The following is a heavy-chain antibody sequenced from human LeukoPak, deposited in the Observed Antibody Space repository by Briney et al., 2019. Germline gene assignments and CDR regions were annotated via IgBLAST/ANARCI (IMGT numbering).Heavy chain of an antibody. CDR3: TRGEEFFDY. Sequence: GRSLRLSCTASGFTFGDYAMSWVRQAPGMGLEWVGFIRSKAYGGTTEYAASVKGRFTISRDDSKSIAYLQMNSLKTEDTAVYYCTRGEEFFDYWGQGTLVTVSS. D-gene: IGHD3-10*01. CDR1: GFTFGDYA. CDR2: IRSKAYGGTT. J-gene: IGHJ4*02. V-gene: IGHV3-49*04.